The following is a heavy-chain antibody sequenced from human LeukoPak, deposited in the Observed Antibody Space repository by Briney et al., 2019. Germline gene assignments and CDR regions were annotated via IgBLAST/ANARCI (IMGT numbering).Heavy chain of an antibody. CDR2: ISGSGGST. D-gene: IGHD1-1*01. CDR1: GFTFSSYA. V-gene: IGHV3-23*01. J-gene: IGHJ6*02. Sequence: GGSLRLSCAASGFTFSSYAMSWVRQAPGKGLEWVSAISGSGGSTYYADSVKSRFTISRDNSKNTLYLQMNSLRAEDTAVYYCAREERRHYYYYGMDVWAKGPRSPPP. CDR3: AREERRHYYYYGMDV.